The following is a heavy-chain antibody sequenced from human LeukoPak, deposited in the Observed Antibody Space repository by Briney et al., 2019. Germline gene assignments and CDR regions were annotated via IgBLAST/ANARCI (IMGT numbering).Heavy chain of an antibody. D-gene: IGHD3-3*01. J-gene: IGHJ2*01. V-gene: IGHV3-74*01. Sequence: PSETLSLTCTVSGGSISSYYWMHWVRQAPGKGLVWVSRINSDGSSTSYADSVKGRFTISRDNAKNTLYLQMNSLRAEGTAVYYCARGLTDFWSGYAPDFDLWGRGTLVTVSS. CDR2: INSDGSST. CDR3: ARGLTDFWSGYAPDFDL. CDR1: GGSISSYYW.